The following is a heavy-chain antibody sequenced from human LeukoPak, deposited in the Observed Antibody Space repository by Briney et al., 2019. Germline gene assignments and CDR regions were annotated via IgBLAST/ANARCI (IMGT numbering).Heavy chain of an antibody. D-gene: IGHD5-18*01. CDR2: INTNTGNP. CDR3: ARGSGYSYSTNYFDY. V-gene: IGHV7-4-1*02. J-gene: IGHJ4*02. Sequence: EASVKVSCKASGGTFSSYAISWVRQAPGQGLEWMGWINTNTGNPTYAQGFTGRFVFSLDTSVSTAYLQISSLKAEDTAVYYCARGSGYSYSTNYFDYWGQGTLVTVSS. CDR1: GGTFSSYA.